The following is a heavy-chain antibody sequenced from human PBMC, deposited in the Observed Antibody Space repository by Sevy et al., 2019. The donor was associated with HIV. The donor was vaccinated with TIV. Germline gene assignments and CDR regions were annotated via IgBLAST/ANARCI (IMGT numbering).Heavy chain of an antibody. CDR2: ISYDGSNK. J-gene: IGHJ5*02. Sequence: GGSLRLSCAASGFTFSSYAMHWVRPAPGKGLEWVAVISYDGSNKYYADSVKGRFTISRDNSKNTLYLQMNSLRAEDTAVYYCARVDLQGDYVWGSYRSWGQGTLVTVSS. CDR3: ARVDLQGDYVWGSYRS. V-gene: IGHV3-30-3*01. D-gene: IGHD3-16*02. CDR1: GFTFSSYA.